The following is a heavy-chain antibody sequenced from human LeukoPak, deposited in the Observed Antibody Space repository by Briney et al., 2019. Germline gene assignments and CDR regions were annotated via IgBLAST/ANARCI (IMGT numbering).Heavy chain of an antibody. CDR2: IYTSGST. CDR1: GGSISSYY. D-gene: IGHD1-7*01. CDR3: ARTGTTDWFDP. J-gene: IGHJ5*02. Sequence: SETLSLTCTVSGGSISSYYWSWIRQPPGKGLEWIGYIYTSGSTNYNPSLKSRVTIPVDTSKNQFSLKLSSVTAADTAVYYCARTGTTDWFDPWGQGTLVTVSS. V-gene: IGHV4-4*09.